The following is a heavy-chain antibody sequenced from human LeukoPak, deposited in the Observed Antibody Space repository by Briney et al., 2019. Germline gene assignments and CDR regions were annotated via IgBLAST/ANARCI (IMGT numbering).Heavy chain of an antibody. CDR2: MTSDSRTI. D-gene: IGHD3-3*01. J-gene: IGHJ4*02. V-gene: IGHV3-48*01. CDR1: GFTFSVYS. CDR3: ARSTEWYADY. Sequence: GGSLRLSCAASGFTFSVYSMNWVRHAPGKGLEWISYMTSDSRTIYYAGSVRGRFTISRDNAKQSLYLDLNSLRVDDTAVYYCARSTEWYADYWGQGAPVTVSS.